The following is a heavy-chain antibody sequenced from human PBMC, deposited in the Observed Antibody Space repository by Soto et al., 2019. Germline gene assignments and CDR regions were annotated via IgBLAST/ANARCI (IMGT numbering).Heavy chain of an antibody. V-gene: IGHV3-30*18. CDR2: ISYDGSIK. D-gene: IGHD6-6*01. Sequence: QVQLVESGGGVVQPGRSLRLSCAASGFTFSSFGMHWVRQAPGKGLEWVAVISYDGSIKYYGDSVKGRFTISRDISKNTLYLQMNSLRAEDTAVYYCAKGDSQYSSSAGGANWGQGTLVTVSS. CDR3: AKGDSQYSSSAGGAN. CDR1: GFTFSSFG. J-gene: IGHJ4*02.